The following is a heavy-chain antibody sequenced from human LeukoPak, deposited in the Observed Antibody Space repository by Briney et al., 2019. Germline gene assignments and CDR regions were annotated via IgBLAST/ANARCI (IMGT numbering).Heavy chain of an antibody. V-gene: IGHV3-7*04. J-gene: IGHJ4*02. D-gene: IGHD5-18*01. CDR3: ARDGIQLFDY. CDR1: GFTFSSYW. CDR2: IKQDGSEK. Sequence: GGSLRLSCAASGFTFSSYWMSWVRQVPGKGLEWVAKIKQDGSEKVYVDSVKGRFTISRDNAENSLFLQMNSLRAEDTAVYYCARDGIQLFDYWGQGTLVTVSS.